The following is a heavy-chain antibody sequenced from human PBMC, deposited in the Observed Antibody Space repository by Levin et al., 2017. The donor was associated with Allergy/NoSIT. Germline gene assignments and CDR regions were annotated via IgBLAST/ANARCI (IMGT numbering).Heavy chain of an antibody. J-gene: IGHJ4*02. Sequence: ASVKVSCKASGYTFTSYGISWVRQAPGQGLEWMGWISAYNGNTNYAQKLQGRVTMTTDTSTSTAYMELRSLRSDDTAVYYCARDRGVVVAATPLDYWGQGTLVTVSS. CDR3: ARDRGVVVAATPLDY. CDR2: ISAYNGNT. V-gene: IGHV1-18*01. CDR1: GYTFTSYG. D-gene: IGHD2-15*01.